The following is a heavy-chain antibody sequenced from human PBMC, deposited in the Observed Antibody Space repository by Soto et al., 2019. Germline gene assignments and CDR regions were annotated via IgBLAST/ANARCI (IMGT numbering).Heavy chain of an antibody. CDR1: GGSSSGNY. D-gene: IGHD2-21*02. CDR3: ARTTAAIHLNY. J-gene: IGHJ4*02. CDR2: THHSGST. Sequence: LQTLSLPCGVYGGSSSGNYGRRIRQPPGKGLEWIGETHHSGSTAYNPSLKSRVTISVDTSRNQFSLKLNSVTAADTAVYYCARTTAAIHLNYWSQGTLVTVSS. V-gene: IGHV4-34*01.